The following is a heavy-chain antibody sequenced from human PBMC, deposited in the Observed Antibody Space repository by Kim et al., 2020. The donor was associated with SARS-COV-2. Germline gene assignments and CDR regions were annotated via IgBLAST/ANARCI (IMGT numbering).Heavy chain of an antibody. CDR1: GGSISGSY. D-gene: IGHD2-8*02. V-gene: IGHV4-59*01. Sequence: SETLSLTCTVSGGSISGSYWSWIRQPPGKGLEWLAYIHYSGSTYYNSSLKSRLTISIDTSNNQFSLKLTSLTAADTAMYYCARMPLVGNTGYYYEYWGQG. J-gene: IGHJ4*02. CDR3: ARMPLVGNTGYYYEY. CDR2: IHYSGST.